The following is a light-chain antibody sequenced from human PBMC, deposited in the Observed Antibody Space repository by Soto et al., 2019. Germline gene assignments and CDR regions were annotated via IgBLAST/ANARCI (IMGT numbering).Light chain of an antibody. CDR2: GAS. V-gene: IGKV3-15*01. J-gene: IGKJ4*01. Sequence: EIVMTQSPATLFVSPGERASLSCRASQSVSSNLAWYQQKPGQAPRLIIFGASTRAAGIPARFVGSGSGTEFTLTISSLQSEDFAVYYSQQYNNWPTLTFGGGTKVEIK. CDR1: QSVSSN. CDR3: QQYNNWPTLT.